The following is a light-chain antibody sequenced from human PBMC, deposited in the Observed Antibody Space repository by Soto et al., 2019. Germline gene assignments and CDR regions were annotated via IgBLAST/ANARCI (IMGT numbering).Light chain of an antibody. CDR3: QSYDSSLSVV. Sequence: QPVLTQPPSVSGAPGQRVTISCTGSSSNIGAGYDVHWYQQLPGTGPKLRIYGNSNRPSGVPDRFSGSKSGTSASLAITGLQAEDEADYYCQSYDSSLSVVFGGGTKLTVL. J-gene: IGLJ2*01. CDR2: GNS. CDR1: SSNIGAGYD. V-gene: IGLV1-40*01.